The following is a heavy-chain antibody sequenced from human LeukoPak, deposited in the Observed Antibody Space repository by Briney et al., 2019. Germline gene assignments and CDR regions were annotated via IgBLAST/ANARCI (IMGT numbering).Heavy chain of an antibody. Sequence: PGGSLRLSCAASGFTFSSYWMSWVRQAPGKGLEWVANIKQDGSEKYYVDSVKSRFTISRDNAKNSLYLQMNSLRAEDTAVYYCARDRGGSSYYFDYWGQGTLVTVSS. CDR2: IKQDGSEK. CDR3: ARDRGGSSYYFDY. J-gene: IGHJ4*02. V-gene: IGHV3-7*01. D-gene: IGHD1-26*01. CDR1: GFTFSSYW.